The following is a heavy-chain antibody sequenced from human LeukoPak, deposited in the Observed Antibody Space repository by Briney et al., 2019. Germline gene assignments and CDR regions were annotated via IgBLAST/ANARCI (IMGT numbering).Heavy chain of an antibody. CDR3: ARPGPGGFDY. J-gene: IGHJ4*02. V-gene: IGHV4-39*01. CDR1: GGSISSSSYY. CDR2: IYYSGST. D-gene: IGHD3-10*01. Sequence: PSETLSLTCTVSGGSISSSSYYWGWIRQPPGKGLEWIGSIYYSGSTYYNPSLKSRVTISVDTSKNQFSLKLSSVTAADTAVYYCARPGPGGFDYWGQGTLVTVSS.